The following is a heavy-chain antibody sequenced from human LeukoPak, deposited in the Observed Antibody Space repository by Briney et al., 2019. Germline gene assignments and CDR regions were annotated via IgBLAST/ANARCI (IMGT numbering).Heavy chain of an antibody. CDR3: ARGNGQAFDI. D-gene: IGHD1-1*01. Sequence: PGGSLRLSCAASEFTFSSYWMHWVRQAPGKGLVWVSRINTDGSSTNYADSVKGRFTISRDNAKNTLYLQINSLRAEDTAVYYCARGNGQAFDIWGQGTMVTVSS. CDR2: INTDGSST. CDR1: EFTFSSYW. J-gene: IGHJ3*02. V-gene: IGHV3-74*01.